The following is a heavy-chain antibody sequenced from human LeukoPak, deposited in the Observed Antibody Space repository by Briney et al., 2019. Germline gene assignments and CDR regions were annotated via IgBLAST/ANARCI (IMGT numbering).Heavy chain of an antibody. CDR2: ICASGST. D-gene: IGHD3-3*01. J-gene: IGHJ3*02. Sequence: PSETLSLTCTVSGGSISSGSYYWSWIRQPAGKGLEWIGRICASGSTNYNPSLKSRVTISVDTSKNQFSLKLSSVTAADTAVYYCAGDYDFWSGYPHAYDAFDIWGQGTMVTVSS. V-gene: IGHV4-61*02. CDR1: GGSISSGSYY. CDR3: AGDYDFWSGYPHAYDAFDI.